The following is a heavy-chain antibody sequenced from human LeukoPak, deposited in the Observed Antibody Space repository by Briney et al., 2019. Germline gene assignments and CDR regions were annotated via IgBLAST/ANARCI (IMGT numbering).Heavy chain of an antibody. CDR1: GYTFISYD. J-gene: IGHJ6*04. V-gene: IGHV1-69*13. CDR3: ASLWFGELFPMDV. D-gene: IGHD3-10*01. CDR2: IIPIFGTA. Sequence: SVKVSCKTSGYTFISYDISWVRQAPGQGLEWMGGIIPIFGTANYAQKFQGRVTITADESTSTAYMELSSLRSEDTAVYYCASLWFGELFPMDVWGKGTTVTVSS.